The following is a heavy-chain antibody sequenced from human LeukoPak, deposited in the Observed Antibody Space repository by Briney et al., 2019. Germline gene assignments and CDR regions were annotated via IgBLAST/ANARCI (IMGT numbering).Heavy chain of an antibody. D-gene: IGHD2/OR15-2a*01. CDR3: AKDKGSTWDAFDI. Sequence: GGSLRLSCAASGFTFYDYAMHWVRQAPGKGLEWVSGISWNSGSIGYADSVKGRFTISRDNAKNSLYLQMNSLRAEDTALYYCAKDKGSTWDAFDIWGQGTMVTVSS. CDR2: ISWNSGSI. J-gene: IGHJ3*02. CDR1: GFTFYDYA. V-gene: IGHV3-9*01.